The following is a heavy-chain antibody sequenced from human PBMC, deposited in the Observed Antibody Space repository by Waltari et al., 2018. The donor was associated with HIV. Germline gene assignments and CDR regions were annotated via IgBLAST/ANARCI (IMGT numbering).Heavy chain of an antibody. CDR1: GFSVSDNY. Sequence: VQLVESGGGLIQPGGSLSLSCAASGFSVSDNYMSGVRQAPGKRPECGSVVYVGVSTDYADSLRGLFTTSRDESKNMLYLQMNSLRAEDTAVYYCARALTRGLWDSWGQGTLVSVSS. V-gene: IGHV3-53*01. D-gene: IGHD2-2*01. CDR2: VYVGVST. CDR3: ARALTRGLWDS. J-gene: IGHJ4*02.